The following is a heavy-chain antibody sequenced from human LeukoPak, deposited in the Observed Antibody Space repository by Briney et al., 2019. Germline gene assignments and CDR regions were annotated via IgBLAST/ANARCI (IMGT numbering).Heavy chain of an antibody. CDR1: GGSISSSSYY. V-gene: IGHV4-39*07. Sequence: SETLSLTCTVSGGSISSSSYYWGWNRQPPGKGLEWIGSIYHSGSTYYNPSLKSRVTISVDTSKNQFSLKLSSVTAADTAVYYCARKPYGSGSYYNTYYFDYWGQGTLVTVSS. CDR3: ARKPYGSGSYYNTYYFDY. D-gene: IGHD3-10*01. J-gene: IGHJ4*02. CDR2: IYHSGST.